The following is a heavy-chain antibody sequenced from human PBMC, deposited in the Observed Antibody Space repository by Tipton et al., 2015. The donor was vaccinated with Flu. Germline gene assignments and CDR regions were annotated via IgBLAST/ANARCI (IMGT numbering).Heavy chain of an antibody. CDR2: VYYSGST. CDR1: GVSLTSSSYY. Sequence: TLSLTCTVSGVSLTSSSYYWGWIRQPPGKGLEWIGSVYYSGSTYYNPSLKSRVTMPVDTSKNQFSLRLTSVTAADTAVYYCARVQGATYDSTDGTSMPQFYFGMDVWGQGTTVTVSS. CDR3: ARVQGATYDSTDGTSMPQFYFGMDV. J-gene: IGHJ6*02. V-gene: IGHV4-39*07. D-gene: IGHD3-22*01.